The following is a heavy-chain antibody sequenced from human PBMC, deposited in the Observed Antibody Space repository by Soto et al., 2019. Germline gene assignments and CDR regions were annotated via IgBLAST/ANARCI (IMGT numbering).Heavy chain of an antibody. CDR3: TTPEPVVGYSYGYPFDY. J-gene: IGHJ4*02. D-gene: IGHD5-18*01. Sequence: LRLSCAASGFTFSNAWMNWVRQAPGKGLEWVGRIKSKTDGGTTDYAAPVKGRFTISRDDSKNTLYLQMNSLKTEDTAVYYCTTPEPVVGYSYGYPFDYWGQGTLVTVSS. CDR1: GFTFSNAW. CDR2: IKSKTDGGTT. V-gene: IGHV3-15*07.